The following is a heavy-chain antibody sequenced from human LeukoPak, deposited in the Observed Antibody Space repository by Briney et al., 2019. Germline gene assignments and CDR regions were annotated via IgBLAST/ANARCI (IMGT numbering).Heavy chain of an antibody. CDR3: ARQNYCSSTSCYAFDY. J-gene: IGHJ4*02. D-gene: IGHD2-2*01. V-gene: IGHV3-7*01. Sequence: GGSLRLSCAASGFTFSSYWMSWVRQAPGKGLEWVANIKQDGSEKYDVDSVKGRFTISRDNAKNSLYLQMNSLRAEDTAVYYCARQNYCSSTSCYAFDYWGQGTLVTVSS. CDR1: GFTFSSYW. CDR2: IKQDGSEK.